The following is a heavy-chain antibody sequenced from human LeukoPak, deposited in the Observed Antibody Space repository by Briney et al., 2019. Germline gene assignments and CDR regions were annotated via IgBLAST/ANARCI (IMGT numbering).Heavy chain of an antibody. J-gene: IGHJ4*02. CDR2: IIPILGIA. D-gene: IGHD7-27*01. CDR3: ATGSPNWGY. V-gene: IGHV1-69*04. Sequence: SVKVSCKASGGTFSSYAISWVRQAPGQGLEWMGRIIPILGIANYAQKFQGRVTITTDESTSTAYMELSSLRSEDTAVYYCATGSPNWGYWGQGTLVTASS. CDR1: GGTFSSYA.